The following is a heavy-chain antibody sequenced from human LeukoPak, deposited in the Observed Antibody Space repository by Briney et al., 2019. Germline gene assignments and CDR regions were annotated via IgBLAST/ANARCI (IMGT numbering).Heavy chain of an antibody. CDR1: GGSFSGYY. CDR2: INHSGST. D-gene: IGHD1-14*01. Sequence: SETLSLTCAVYGGSFSGYYWSWIRQPPGKGLEWIGEINHSGSTNYNPSLKSRVTISVDTSKNQFSLKLSSVTAADTAVYYCAQLQRPGYYYYYYGMDVWGQGTTVTVSS. CDR3: AQLQRPGYYYYYYGMDV. J-gene: IGHJ6*02. V-gene: IGHV4-34*01.